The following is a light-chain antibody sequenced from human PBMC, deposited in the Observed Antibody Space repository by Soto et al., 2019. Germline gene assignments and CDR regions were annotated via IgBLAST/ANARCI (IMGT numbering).Light chain of an antibody. CDR2: DAS. Sequence: DLQMTQSPSSLSASVGVRVTITCQASRDISVYLNWYQQKPGKPPKLLIYDASNLQTGVPSRFSGSGSGTHFTFPISSLQPEDIATYYCQQYDNLPPYTFGQGTKLEIK. J-gene: IGKJ2*01. CDR3: QQYDNLPPYT. V-gene: IGKV1-33*01. CDR1: RDISVY.